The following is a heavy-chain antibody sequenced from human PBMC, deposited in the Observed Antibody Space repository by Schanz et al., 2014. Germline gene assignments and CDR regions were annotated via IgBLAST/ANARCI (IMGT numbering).Heavy chain of an antibody. CDR1: GGTFSSYI. Sequence: KISCKASGGTFSSYIISWVRQAPGQVLEWMGWISTDNGNTNYAQKFQDRVIMTTDTYKSTVYKERRSLRSDDKAVQYFPTDRASRDAVEMWWQGRMETVSS. V-gene: IGHV1-18*01. D-gene: IGHD2-21*01. J-gene: IGHJ3*02. CDR3: PTDRASRDAVEM. CDR2: ISTDNGNT.